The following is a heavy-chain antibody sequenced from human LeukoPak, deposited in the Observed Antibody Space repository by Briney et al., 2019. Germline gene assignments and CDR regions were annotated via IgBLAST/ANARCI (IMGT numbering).Heavy chain of an antibody. J-gene: IGHJ4*02. D-gene: IGHD2-15*01. CDR3: APDIVVVVAAF. CDR1: GFTFSNAW. Sequence: GGSLRLSCAASGFTFSNAWMSWVRQAPGKGLEWVSAISGSGGSTYYADSVKGRFTISRDNSKNTLYLQMNSLRAEDTAVYYCAPDIVVVVAAFWGQGTLVTVSS. CDR2: ISGSGGST. V-gene: IGHV3-23*01.